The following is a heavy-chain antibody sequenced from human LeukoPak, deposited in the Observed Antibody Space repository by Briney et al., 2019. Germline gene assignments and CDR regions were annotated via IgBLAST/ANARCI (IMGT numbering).Heavy chain of an antibody. J-gene: IGHJ4*02. CDR1: GFTFSSYA. Sequence: GGSLRLSCAASGFTFSSYAMHRLRQAPGQGLEWVTLIWHDGSHKFYSNSVRGQFTISRDNSKNTVYLQMNNLSPDDTAAYYCARGIFGSGSYPDFWGQGTLVTVSS. V-gene: IGHV3-33*08. CDR3: ARGIFGSGSYPDF. D-gene: IGHD3-10*01. CDR2: IWHDGSHK.